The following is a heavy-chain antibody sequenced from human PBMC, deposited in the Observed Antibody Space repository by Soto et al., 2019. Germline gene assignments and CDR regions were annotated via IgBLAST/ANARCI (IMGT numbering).Heavy chain of an antibody. CDR3: ARLDLSIAARPHYYYGMDV. J-gene: IGHJ6*02. Sequence: PGESLKISCKGSGYSFTSYWIGWVRQMPGKGLEWMGIIYPGDSDTRYSPSFQGQVTISADKSISTAYLQWSSLKASGTAMYYCARLDLSIAARPHYYYGMDVWGQGTTVTVSS. CDR2: IYPGDSDT. D-gene: IGHD6-6*01. CDR1: GYSFTSYW. V-gene: IGHV5-51*01.